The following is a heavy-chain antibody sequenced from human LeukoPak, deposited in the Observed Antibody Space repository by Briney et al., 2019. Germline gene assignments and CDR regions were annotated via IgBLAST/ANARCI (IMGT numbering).Heavy chain of an antibody. D-gene: IGHD3-22*01. CDR3: ARTLVFYYDSSGYYDY. J-gene: IGHJ4*02. CDR1: GGSFSGYY. V-gene: IGHV4-34*01. Sequence: SETLSLTCAVYGGSFSGYYWSWIRQPPGKGLEWIGEINHSGSTNYNPSLKSRVTISVDTSKNQFSLKLSSVTAADTAVYYCARTLVFYYDSSGYYDYWGQGTLVTVSS. CDR2: INHSGST.